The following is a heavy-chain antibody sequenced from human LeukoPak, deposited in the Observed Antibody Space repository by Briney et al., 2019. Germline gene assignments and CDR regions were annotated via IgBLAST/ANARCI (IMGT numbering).Heavy chain of an antibody. D-gene: IGHD2-21*01. Sequence: GGSLRLSCEVSGFSFRTYGMHWVRQAPGKGLEWVAFIRYDGSNKYYAGSVKGRFTISRDNSKNRLYLQINSLRAEDTALYYCTKCGLHTFGLWLYWGQGSLVTISS. CDR3: TKCGLHTFGLWLY. CDR1: GFSFRTYG. J-gene: IGHJ4*02. V-gene: IGHV3-30*02. CDR2: IRYDGSNK.